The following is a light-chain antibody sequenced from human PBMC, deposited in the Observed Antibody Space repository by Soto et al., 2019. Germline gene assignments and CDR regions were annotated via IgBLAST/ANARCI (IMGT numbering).Light chain of an antibody. Sequence: QSALTQPASVSGSPGQSITISCTGTSSDVGGYHYVSWYQQYPGKAPKVMIYDVSNRPSGVSNRFSGSKSGTTASLTISGLQAEDEADYYCSSYISSITYVFGTGTKVTVL. CDR3: SSYISSITYV. J-gene: IGLJ1*01. V-gene: IGLV2-14*01. CDR2: DVS. CDR1: SSDVGGYHY.